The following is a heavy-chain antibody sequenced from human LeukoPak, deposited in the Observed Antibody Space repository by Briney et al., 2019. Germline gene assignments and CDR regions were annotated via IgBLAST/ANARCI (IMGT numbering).Heavy chain of an antibody. V-gene: IGHV3-74*01. Sequence: YRGGSLRLSCAASGFAFSDHWMHWARQPPGKGLVWVSRIYSGESSSNYADSVKRRFTISRDNARNTLYLQMNTLRAEDTAVYYCTRGIGDMARIAFDIWGQGTMGSPS. CDR2: IYSGESSS. J-gene: IGHJ3*02. CDR1: GFAFSDHW. D-gene: IGHD5-24*01. CDR3: TRGIGDMARIAFDI.